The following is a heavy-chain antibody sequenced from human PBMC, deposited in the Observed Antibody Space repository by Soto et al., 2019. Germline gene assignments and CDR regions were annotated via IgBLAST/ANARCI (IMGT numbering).Heavy chain of an antibody. J-gene: IGHJ3*02. D-gene: IGHD3-22*01. CDR2: IYHSGST. Sequence: SETVSLTCAVSGYSISSGYYWGWIRQPPGKGLEWIGSIYHSGSTYYNPSLKSRVTISVDTSKNQFSLKLSSVTAADTAVYYCARDPDSSGIRGIWGQGTMVTVSS. V-gene: IGHV4-38-2*02. CDR1: GYSISSGYY. CDR3: ARDPDSSGIRGI.